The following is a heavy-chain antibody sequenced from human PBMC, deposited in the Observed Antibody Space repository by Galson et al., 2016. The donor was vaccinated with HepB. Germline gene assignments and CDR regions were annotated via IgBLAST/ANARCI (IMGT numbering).Heavy chain of an antibody. CDR3: TRTYDRSGGYYYYGMDV. Sequence: SLRLYCAASGFTFADYAMSWIRQAPGKGLEWVGFIRSQAYGGPTEYAASVKGRFTISRDDSNTIAYLQMNSLKTEDTAVYYCTRTYDRSGGYYYYGMDVWGQGTTVTVSS. J-gene: IGHJ6*02. V-gene: IGHV3-49*03. CDR2: IRSQAYGGPT. D-gene: IGHD2-15*01. CDR1: GFTFADYA.